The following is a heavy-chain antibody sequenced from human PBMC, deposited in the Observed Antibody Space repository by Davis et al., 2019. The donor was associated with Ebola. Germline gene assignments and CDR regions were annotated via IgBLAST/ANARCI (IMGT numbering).Heavy chain of an antibody. D-gene: IGHD2-15*01. J-gene: IGHJ4*02. CDR3: ARDGNRLEYCSGGSCSIRFDY. CDR1: GFTFDDYA. CDR2: ISWDGGST. Sequence: PGGSLRLSCAASGFTFDDYAMHWVRQAPGKGLEWVSLISWDGGSTYYADSVKGRFTISRDNSKNTLYLQMNSLRAEDTAVYYCARDGNRLEYCSGGSCSIRFDYWGQGTLVTVSS. V-gene: IGHV3-43D*03.